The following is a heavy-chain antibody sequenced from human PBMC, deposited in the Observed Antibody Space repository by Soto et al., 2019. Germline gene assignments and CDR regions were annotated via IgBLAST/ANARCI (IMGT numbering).Heavy chain of an antibody. V-gene: IGHV5-51*01. CDR2: IFPRDSDT. CDR3: GRLDAMATVIDY. CDR1: GYTFTSRW. J-gene: IGHJ4*02. D-gene: IGHD4-4*01. Sequence: GESLKISCQGSGYTFTSRWIAWVRQMPGKGLEWVGIIFPRDSDTRYNPSFQGQVIISADESISTAYLQWNSLKASDTAMYYWGRLDAMATVIDYWGQGALVTVSS.